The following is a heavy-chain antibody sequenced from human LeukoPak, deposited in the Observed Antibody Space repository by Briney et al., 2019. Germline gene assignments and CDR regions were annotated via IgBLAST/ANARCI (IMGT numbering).Heavy chain of an antibody. J-gene: IGHJ4*02. CDR3: ARATFRVAGY. Sequence: SETLSLTCAVYGGSFSGYYWSWIRQPPGKGLEWIGEINHSGSTNYNPSLKSRVTISVDTSKSQISLKLNSLTAADTAVYYCARATFRVAGYWGQGTLVTVSS. CDR1: GGSFSGYY. V-gene: IGHV4-34*01. CDR2: INHSGST. D-gene: IGHD6-19*01.